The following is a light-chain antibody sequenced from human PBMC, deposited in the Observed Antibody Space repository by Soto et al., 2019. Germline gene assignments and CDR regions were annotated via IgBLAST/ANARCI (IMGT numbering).Light chain of an antibody. V-gene: IGKV3-20*01. CDR2: GAS. CDR1: QSVGTY. J-gene: IGKJ4*01. CDR3: QQYVSMPLT. Sequence: EIVLTQSPGTLSLSPGERATLSCRASQSVGTYLAWYQQKPGQAPRLLIYGASSRATGIPDRSSGSGSGTDCTLTISRLEPEDFAVYYCQQYVSMPLTFGGGTKGDIK.